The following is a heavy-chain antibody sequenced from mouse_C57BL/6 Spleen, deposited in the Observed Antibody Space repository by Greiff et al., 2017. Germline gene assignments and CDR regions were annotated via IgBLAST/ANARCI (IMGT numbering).Heavy chain of an antibody. V-gene: IGHV10-1*01. J-gene: IGHJ4*01. CDR1: GFSFNTYA. Sequence: EVQGVESGGGLVQPKGSLKLSCAASGFSFNTYAMNWVRQAPGKGLEWVARIRSKSNNYATYYADSVKDRFTISRDDSESMLYLQMNNLKTEDTAMYYCVRQLGREAMDYWGQGTSVTVSS. CDR2: IRSKSNNYAT. D-gene: IGHD4-1*01. CDR3: VRQLGREAMDY.